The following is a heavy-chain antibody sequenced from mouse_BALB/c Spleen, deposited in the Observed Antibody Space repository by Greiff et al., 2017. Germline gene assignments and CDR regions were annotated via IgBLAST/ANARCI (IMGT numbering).Heavy chain of an antibody. CDR3: AREGENAMDY. CDR1: GFTFSDYY. V-gene: IGHV5-4*02. CDR2: ISDGGSYT. J-gene: IGHJ4*01. Sequence: EVKLVESGGGLVKPGGSLKLSCAASGFTFSDYYMYWVRQTPEKRLEWVATISDGGSYTYYPDSVKGRFTISRDNAKNNLYLQMSSLKSEDTAMYYCAREGENAMDYWGQGTSVTVSS.